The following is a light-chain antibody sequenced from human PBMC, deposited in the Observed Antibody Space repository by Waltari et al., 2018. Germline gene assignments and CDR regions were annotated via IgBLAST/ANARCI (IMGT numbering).Light chain of an antibody. CDR1: SNDIGTYTL. V-gene: IGLV2-23*03. Sequence: QSALTQPASVSGSPGQSITIPCIVTSNDIGTYTLVSWYQQHPGKAPKLIIYEGTRRPSGVSDRFSGSRSGNAASLTISGLQTEDEADYYCCSYAGRTTFVLLGGGTKLTVL. CDR2: EGT. CDR3: CSYAGRTTFVL. J-gene: IGLJ2*01.